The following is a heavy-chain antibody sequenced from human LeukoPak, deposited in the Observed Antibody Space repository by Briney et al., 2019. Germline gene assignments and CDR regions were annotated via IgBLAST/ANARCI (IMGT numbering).Heavy chain of an antibody. J-gene: IGHJ4*02. CDR3: ARGGGGGSCYSAGGGDCPPQFDY. CDR1: GGSFSDYY. D-gene: IGHD2-15*01. V-gene: IGHV4-34*01. CDR2: INHSGST. Sequence: SETLSLTCAVYGGSFSDYYWSWIRQPPGKGLEWIGEINHSGSTNYNPSLKSRVTISVDTSKNQFSLKLSSVTAADTAVYYCARGGGGGSCYSAGGGDCPPQFDYWGQGTLVTGSS.